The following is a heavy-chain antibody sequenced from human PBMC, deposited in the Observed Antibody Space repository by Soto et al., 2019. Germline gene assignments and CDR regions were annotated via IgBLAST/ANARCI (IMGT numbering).Heavy chain of an antibody. V-gene: IGHV3-30-3*01. CDR1: GFIFSRYA. CDR3: ARAPHGMYV. CDR2: ISYDGSKK. Sequence: QELLVESGGGVVQPGRSLRLSCAASGFIFSRYAMHWVRQSPGKGLEGVAVISYDGSKKYYADSVEGRYTISRDDSKNTLYLQMNSLRVEDTAVYYCARAPHGMYVWGQGTTVIVSS. J-gene: IGHJ6*02.